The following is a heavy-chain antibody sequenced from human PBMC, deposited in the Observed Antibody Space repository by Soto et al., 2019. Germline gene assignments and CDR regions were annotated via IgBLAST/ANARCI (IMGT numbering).Heavy chain of an antibody. CDR1: GYTFSAYT. J-gene: IGHJ3*02. V-gene: IGHV1-3*01. D-gene: IGHD3-3*02. CDR3: ARDTETLGPRANDALDI. CDR2: INAGSGNT. Sequence: ASVRVSCKATGYTFSAYTMNWVRQAPGQSLEWMGWINAGSGNTKYSQNFQGRVSITRDTSASTVYMELTGLTSEDTAVYYCARDTETLGPRANDALDIWGQGTMVTVSS.